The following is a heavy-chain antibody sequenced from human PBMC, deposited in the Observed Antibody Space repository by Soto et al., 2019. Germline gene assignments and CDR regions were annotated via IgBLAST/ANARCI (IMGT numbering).Heavy chain of an antibody. CDR1: GYTFTSYG. CDR2: ISAYNGNT. J-gene: IGHJ6*03. CDR3: ARYRRFWSGYYTGYYYYLDV. V-gene: IGHV1-18*01. D-gene: IGHD3-3*01. Sequence: QVQLVQSGAEVKKPGASVKVSCKASGYTFTSYGISWVRQAPGQGLEWMGWISAYNGNTNYAQKLQGRVTMTTDTSTSTAYMELWSLRSDDTAVYYCARYRRFWSGYYTGYYYYLDVWGKGTTVTVSS.